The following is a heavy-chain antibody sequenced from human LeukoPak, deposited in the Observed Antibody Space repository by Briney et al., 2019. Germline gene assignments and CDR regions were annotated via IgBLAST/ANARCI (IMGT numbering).Heavy chain of an antibody. CDR2: INHSGST. CDR3: ARVGYCSSTSCSQDFDY. J-gene: IGHJ4*02. V-gene: IGHV4-34*01. D-gene: IGHD2-2*01. Sequence: SETLSLTCAVYGGSFSGYYWSWIRQPPGKGLEWIGEINHSGSTNYNPSLRSRVTISVDTSKNQFSLKLSSVTAADTAVYYCARVGYCSSTSCSQDFDYWGQGTLVTVSS. CDR1: GGSFSGYY.